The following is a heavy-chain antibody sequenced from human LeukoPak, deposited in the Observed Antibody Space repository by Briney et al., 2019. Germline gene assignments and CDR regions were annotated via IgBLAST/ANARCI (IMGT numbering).Heavy chain of an antibody. CDR1: GGSISSYY. CDR2: IYYSGST. Sequence: SETLSLTCAVSGGSISSYYWNWIRQPPGKGLEWIGYIYYSGSTNHNPSLKSRVTISIDTSKNQLSLQLTSVTAADTAVYYCATDVRGLVPYYFDFWGQETLVTVSS. CDR3: ATDVRGLVPYYFDF. V-gene: IGHV4-59*01. J-gene: IGHJ4*02. D-gene: IGHD3-10*02.